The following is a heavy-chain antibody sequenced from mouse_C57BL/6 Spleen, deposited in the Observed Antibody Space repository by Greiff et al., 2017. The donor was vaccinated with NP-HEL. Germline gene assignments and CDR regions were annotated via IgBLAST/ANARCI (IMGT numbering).Heavy chain of an antibody. CDR3: TTPYYGSSYGFAY. D-gene: IGHD1-1*01. Sequence: DVQLQESGAELVRPGASVKLSCTASGFNIKDDYMHWVKQRPEQGLEWIGWIDPENGDTEYASKFQGKATITADTSSNTAYLQLSSLTSEDTAVYYCTTPYYGSSYGFAYWGQGTLVTVSA. J-gene: IGHJ3*01. CDR1: GFNIKDDY. V-gene: IGHV14-4*01. CDR2: IDPENGDT.